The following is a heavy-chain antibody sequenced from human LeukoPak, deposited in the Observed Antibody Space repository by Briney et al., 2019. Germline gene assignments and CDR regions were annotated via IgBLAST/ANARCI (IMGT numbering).Heavy chain of an antibody. J-gene: IGHJ4*02. D-gene: IGHD6-19*01. CDR1: GYTFTGYY. Sequence: GASVKVSCKASGYTFTGYYMHWVRQAPGQGLEWMGWINPNSGGTNYAQKFQGRVTMTRDTSISTAYMELSRLRSDDTAVYYCARVQYSSGWSKLIFDYWGQGTLVTVSS. V-gene: IGHV1-2*02. CDR2: INPNSGGT. CDR3: ARVQYSSGWSKLIFDY.